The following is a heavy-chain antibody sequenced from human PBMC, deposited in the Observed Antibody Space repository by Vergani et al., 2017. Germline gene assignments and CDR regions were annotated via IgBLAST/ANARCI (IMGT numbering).Heavy chain of an antibody. V-gene: IGHV4-39*07. Sequence: QVQLQESGPGLVKPSETLSLTCTVSGGSISSSSYYWGWIRQPPGKGLEWIGSIYYSGSTYYNPSLKSRVTISVDTSKNQSSLKLSSVTAADTAVYYCAREPLHSSSWLGVDYWGQGTLVTVSS. CDR2: IYYSGST. CDR3: AREPLHSSSWLGVDY. J-gene: IGHJ4*02. CDR1: GGSISSSSYY. D-gene: IGHD6-13*01.